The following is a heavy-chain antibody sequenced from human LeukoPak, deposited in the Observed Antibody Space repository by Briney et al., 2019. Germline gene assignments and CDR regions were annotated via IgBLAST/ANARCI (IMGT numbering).Heavy chain of an antibody. J-gene: IGHJ4*02. Sequence: SETLSLTCAVYGGSFSVYYWSWTRQPPGKGLEWIGEINPSGITSYNPSLKSRLTISVDTSMNQFSLKLRSVTAADTAVYYCARSRDYDFWSGWGQGTLVTVSS. CDR2: INPSGIT. V-gene: IGHV4-34*01. CDR1: GGSFSVYY. D-gene: IGHD3-3*01. CDR3: ARSRDYDFWSG.